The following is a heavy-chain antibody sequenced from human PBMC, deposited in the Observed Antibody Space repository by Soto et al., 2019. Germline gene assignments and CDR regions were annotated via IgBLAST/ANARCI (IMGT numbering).Heavy chain of an antibody. CDR1: DGSISSYY. D-gene: IGHD6-19*01. CDR2: VYYSGST. V-gene: IGHV4-59*01. J-gene: IGHJ4*02. CDR3: ASSSGWYYFDY. Sequence: SETLSLTCTVSDGSISSYYWSWIRQPPGKGLEWIASVYYSGSTNYNPSLKSRVTISMGTSKNQFSLKMSSVTAADTAVYYCASSSGWYYFDYWGQGTLVTVS.